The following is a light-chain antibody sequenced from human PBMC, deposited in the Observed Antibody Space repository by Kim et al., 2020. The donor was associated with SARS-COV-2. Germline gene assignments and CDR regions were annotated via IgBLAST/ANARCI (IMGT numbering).Light chain of an antibody. CDR1: QSLVYSDGNTY. Sequence: PASISCRSIQSLVYSDGNTYWTGFHQRPGQSPRRLVYKVSSRDSGVSDRFSGSGSGTDFTLKISRVEAEDVGIYYCMQGTHWPPTFGQGTKVDIK. CDR3: MQGTHWPPT. J-gene: IGKJ1*01. V-gene: IGKV2-30*01. CDR2: KVS.